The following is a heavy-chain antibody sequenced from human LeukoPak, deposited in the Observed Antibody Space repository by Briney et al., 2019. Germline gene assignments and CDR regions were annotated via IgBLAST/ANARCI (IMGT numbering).Heavy chain of an antibody. CDR1: GYTFTDYY. D-gene: IGHD3-22*01. CDR2: INPNSGGT. Sequence: ASVKVSCKASGYTFTDYYMHWVRQAPGQGLEWMGWINPNSGGTNYAQKFQGRVTMTRDTSISTAYMELSRLRSDDTAVYYCARASYYYDSSGYPGYHFDYWGQGTLVTVSP. CDR3: ARASYYYDSSGYPGYHFDY. J-gene: IGHJ4*02. V-gene: IGHV1-2*02.